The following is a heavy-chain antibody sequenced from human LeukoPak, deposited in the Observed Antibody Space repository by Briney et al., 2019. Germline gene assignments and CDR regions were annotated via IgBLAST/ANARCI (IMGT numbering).Heavy chain of an antibody. CDR2: IKQDGSEK. Sequence: PGGSLRLSCAASGFTFSSYWMSWVRQAPGKGLEWVANIKQDGSEKQYVDSLKGRVTISRDNAKNSLYLEMNSLRAEDTAVYYCARPLDSSNNYFDYWGQGTLVTVSA. V-gene: IGHV3-7*01. J-gene: IGHJ4*02. CDR1: GFTFSSYW. CDR3: ARPLDSSNNYFDY. D-gene: IGHD6-13*01.